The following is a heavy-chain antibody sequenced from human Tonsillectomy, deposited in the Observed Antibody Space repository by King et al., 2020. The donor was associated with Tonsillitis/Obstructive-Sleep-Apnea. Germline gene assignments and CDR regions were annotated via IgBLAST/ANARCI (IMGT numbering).Heavy chain of an antibody. V-gene: IGHV5-10-1*01. D-gene: IGHD2-2*02. CDR2: IDPSDSYT. Sequence: VQLVESGAEVKKPGESLRLSCKGSGYSFTSYWITWVRQMPGKGLEWMGRIDPSDSYTNYSPSFQGHVTISADKSISTAYLQWSSLRASDTAMYYCARLDSIVVVPAPIYYYMDVWGKGTTVTVSS. J-gene: IGHJ6*03. CDR3: ARLDSIVVVPAPIYYYMDV. CDR1: GYSFTSYW.